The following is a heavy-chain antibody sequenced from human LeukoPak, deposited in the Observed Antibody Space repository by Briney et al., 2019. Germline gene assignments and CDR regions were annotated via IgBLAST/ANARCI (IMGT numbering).Heavy chain of an antibody. CDR3: ALGDCSGGSCYMGLDY. J-gene: IGHJ4*02. CDR2: IIPIFGTA. V-gene: IGHV1-69*13. CDR1: GGTFSSYA. D-gene: IGHD2-15*01. Sequence: ASVKVSCKASGGTFSSYAISWVRQAPGQGLEWMGGIIPIFGTANYAQKFQGRVTITADESTSTAYMELSSLRSEDTAVYYCALGDCSGGSCYMGLDYWGQGTLVTVSS.